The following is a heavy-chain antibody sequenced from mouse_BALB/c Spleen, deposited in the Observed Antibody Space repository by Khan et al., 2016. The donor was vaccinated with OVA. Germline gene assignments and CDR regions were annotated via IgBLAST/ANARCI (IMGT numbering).Heavy chain of an antibody. Sequence: QVQLKESGPGLVAPSQSLSITCTVSGSSSTSYGVSWARQTPGKGLEWLGVIWSDGNTNYHSSLKFRLTITKDNSKSQVLLKLNSLQTDDTATYDCAIIFYGYDWFAYWGQGTLVTVSA. D-gene: IGHD2-2*01. J-gene: IGHJ3*01. CDR1: GSSSTSYG. V-gene: IGHV2-3*01. CDR3: AIIFYGYDWFAY. CDR2: IWSDGNT.